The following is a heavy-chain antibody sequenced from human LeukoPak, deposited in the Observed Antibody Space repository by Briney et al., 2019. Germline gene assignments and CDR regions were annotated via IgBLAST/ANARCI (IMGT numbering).Heavy chain of an antibody. D-gene: IGHD6-13*01. J-gene: IGHJ4*02. CDR3: ARAHTTSWYMDY. CDR1: GGSISTYY. Sequence: SETLSLTCTVSGGSISTYYWSWIRQPPGKGLEWIGYMYYSGSTNYNPSLKSRVTISLDTSNNQFSLKLTSVTAADTAVYYCARAHTTSWYMDYWGQGTLVTVSS. V-gene: IGHV4-59*01. CDR2: MYYSGST.